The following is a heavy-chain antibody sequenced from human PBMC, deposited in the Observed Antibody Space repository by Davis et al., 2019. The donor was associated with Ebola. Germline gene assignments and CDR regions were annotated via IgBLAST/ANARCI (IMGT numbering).Heavy chain of an antibody. V-gene: IGHV3-23*01. CDR3: AKGGYSGYDYFDY. CDR1: EFTFSGYA. D-gene: IGHD5-12*01. J-gene: IGHJ4*02. CDR2: ISGSGGST. Sequence: PGGSLRLSCAASEFTFSGYAMSWVRQAPGKGLEWVSAISGSGGSTYYADSVKGRFTISRDNSKNTLYLQMNSLRAEDTAVYYCAKGGYSGYDYFDYWGQGTLVTVSS.